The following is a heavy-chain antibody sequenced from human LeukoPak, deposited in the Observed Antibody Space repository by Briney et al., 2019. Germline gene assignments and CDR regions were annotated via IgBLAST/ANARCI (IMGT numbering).Heavy chain of an antibody. J-gene: IGHJ5*02. CDR2: ISAYNGNT. CDR3: ARDASNWFDP. Sequence: ASVKVSCKASGYTFTSYYMHWVRQAPGQGLEWMGWISAYNGNTNYAQKLQGRVTMTTDTSTSTAYMELRSLRSDDTAVYYCARDASNWFDPWGQGTLVTVSS. V-gene: IGHV1-18*04. CDR1: GYTFTSYY.